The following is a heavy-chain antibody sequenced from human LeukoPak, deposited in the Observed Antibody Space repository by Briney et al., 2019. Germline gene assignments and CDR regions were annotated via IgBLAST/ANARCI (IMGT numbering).Heavy chain of an antibody. CDR1: GFTFSSYS. V-gene: IGHV3-21*01. J-gene: IGHJ4*02. D-gene: IGHD6-19*01. CDR3: ARDLRSSGWYYFDY. CDR2: ISSSSTYI. Sequence: GGSLRLSCAASGFTFSSYSMNWVRQAPGKGLEWFSSISSSSTYIYYADSVKGRFTISRDNAKNSLYLQMNSLRAEDTAVYYCARDLRSSGWYYFDYWGQGTLVTVSS.